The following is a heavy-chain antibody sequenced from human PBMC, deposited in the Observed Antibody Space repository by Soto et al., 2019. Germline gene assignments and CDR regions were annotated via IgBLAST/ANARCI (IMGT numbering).Heavy chain of an antibody. CDR2: IYHGGKS. Sequence: SETLSLTCTVSGGSISSGGYYWSWIRQHPGKGLEWIGYIYHGGKSYYNPSLKSRVIISVDRSKNQFSLKLNSVTAADTAVYYCARAMVRGPFNWVDPWGLGTLVTVSS. D-gene: IGHD3-10*01. CDR1: GGSISSGGYY. CDR3: ARAMVRGPFNWVDP. J-gene: IGHJ5*02. V-gene: IGHV4-30-2*01.